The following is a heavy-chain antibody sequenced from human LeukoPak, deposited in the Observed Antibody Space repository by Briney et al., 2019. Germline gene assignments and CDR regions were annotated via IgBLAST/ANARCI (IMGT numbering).Heavy chain of an antibody. V-gene: IGHV3-48*01. Sequence: PGGSLRLSCAASGFTFSSYSMNWVRQAPGKGLEWVLYISSSSSTIYYADSVKGRFTISRDNAKNSLYLQMNSLRAEDTAVYYCARDQYSSGWYPRRDAFDIWGQGTMVTVSS. CDR2: ISSSSSTI. CDR1: GFTFSSYS. CDR3: ARDQYSSGWYPRRDAFDI. D-gene: IGHD6-19*01. J-gene: IGHJ3*02.